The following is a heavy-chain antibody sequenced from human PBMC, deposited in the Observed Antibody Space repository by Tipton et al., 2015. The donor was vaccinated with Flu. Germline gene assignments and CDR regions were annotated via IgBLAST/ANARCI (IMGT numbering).Heavy chain of an antibody. CDR3: ARDLLSTHAFDI. CDR1: GFTFSDHY. CDR2: NRNKANSYTT. D-gene: IGHD6-13*01. J-gene: IGHJ3*02. V-gene: IGHV3-72*01. Sequence: SLRLSCAASGFTFSDHYIEWVRQAPGKGLEWVGRNRNKANSYTTEYAASVKGRFTISRDDSKNSLYLQMNSLKTEDTAVYYCARDLLSTHAFDIWGQGTMVTVSS.